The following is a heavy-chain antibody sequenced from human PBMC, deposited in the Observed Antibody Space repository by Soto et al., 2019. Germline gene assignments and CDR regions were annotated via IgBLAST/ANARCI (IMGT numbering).Heavy chain of an antibody. J-gene: IGHJ4*02. Sequence: SETLSLACTASGGSLKSGSYSWGWIRQPPGKGLEWFGYVYHTGRTSYNPSLKSRVSITMDTSKNQFSLNLDSVTAADTAVYFCARDFAYFDSWGQGTLVTVSS. CDR3: ARDFAYFDS. CDR2: VYHTGRT. V-gene: IGHV4-61*01. CDR1: GGSLKSGSYS. D-gene: IGHD3-3*01.